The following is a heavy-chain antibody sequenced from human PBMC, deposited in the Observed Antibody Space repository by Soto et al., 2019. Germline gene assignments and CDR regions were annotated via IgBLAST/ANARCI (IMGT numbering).Heavy chain of an antibody. CDR1: GYIFVNYG. D-gene: IGHD3-16*01. J-gene: IGHJ6*02. CDR2: ISPYNGNT. CDR3: AMVDNYVTPTPQDV. Sequence: QVQLVQSGDEVKKPGASVKVSCKASGYIFVNYGIAWVRQAPGQGLEWMGWISPYNGNTHYATKVQGRLTMTTDPSTSTAYMDLGSLPSDDTAVYYCAMVDNYVTPTPQDVWGQGTTVTVSS. V-gene: IGHV1-18*01.